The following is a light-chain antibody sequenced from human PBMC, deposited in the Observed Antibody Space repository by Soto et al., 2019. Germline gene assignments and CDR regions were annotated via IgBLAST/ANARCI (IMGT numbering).Light chain of an antibody. V-gene: IGKV1-33*01. J-gene: IGKJ3*01. CDR2: EAS. CDR3: QPYHILPFT. Sequence: DIQMTQSPSSLSASVGDRITITCQASQDISKYLIWYQQTPGKAPKFLIYEASNLERGVPSRFSGSGSGTDFTFNINSLQPEDIATCYCQPYHILPFTFGPGTNLD. CDR1: QDISKY.